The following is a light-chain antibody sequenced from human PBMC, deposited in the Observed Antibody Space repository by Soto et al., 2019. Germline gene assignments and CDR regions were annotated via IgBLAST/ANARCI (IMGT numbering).Light chain of an antibody. Sequence: QTVVXQEPSFSVSPGETVTLTCGLTSASVLTSYYPSWYQQTPGQAPRTLIYSTNIRSSGVPDRFSGSILGNKAALTITGAQADDESDYYCALYVGSGTVVFGGGTKVPVL. J-gene: IGLJ2*01. CDR3: ALYVGSGTVV. CDR2: STN. V-gene: IGLV8-61*01. CDR1: SASVLTSYY.